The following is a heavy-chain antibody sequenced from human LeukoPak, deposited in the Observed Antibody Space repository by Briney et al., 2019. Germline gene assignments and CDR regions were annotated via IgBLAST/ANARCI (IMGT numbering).Heavy chain of an antibody. CDR3: ARDWYSSSWDNWFDP. V-gene: IGHV3-74*01. J-gene: IGHJ5*02. D-gene: IGHD6-13*01. CDR1: GFTFSNSW. CDR2: MNSDGSTI. Sequence: GSLRLSCAASGFTFSNSWMHWVRQAPGEGLVWVSRMNSDGSTIDYADSVKGRFTISRDNAKNSLYLQMNSLRAEDTAVYYCARDWYSSSWDNWFDPWGQGTLVTVSS.